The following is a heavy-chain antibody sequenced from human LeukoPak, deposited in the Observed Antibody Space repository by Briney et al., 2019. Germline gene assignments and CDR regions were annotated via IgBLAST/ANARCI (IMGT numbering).Heavy chain of an antibody. J-gene: IGHJ3*02. CDR1: GFTFSSYS. Sequence: GGSLRLSCAASGFTFSSYSMNWVRQAPGKGLEWVSSISSSSSYIYYADSVKGRFTISRDNSKNTLYLQMNSLRAEDTAVYYCARDRIITYYDFWSGYPGIWGQGTMVTVSS. D-gene: IGHD3-3*01. V-gene: IGHV3-21*01. CDR3: ARDRIITYYDFWSGYPGI. CDR2: ISSSSSYI.